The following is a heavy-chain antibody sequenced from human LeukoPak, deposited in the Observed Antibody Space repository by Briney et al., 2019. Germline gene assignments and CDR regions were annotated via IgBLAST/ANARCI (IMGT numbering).Heavy chain of an antibody. CDR1: GFTFDDHG. D-gene: IGHD3-22*01. CDR2: ISWNSGII. J-gene: IGHJ5*02. CDR3: ARGQFPSLLRVPYNWFDP. Sequence: GGSLRLSCSASGFTFDDHGMHWVRQAPGEGLEWVSGISWNSGIIGYVDSVKGRFTISRDNAKNSLYLQMNSLRAEDTAVYYCARGQFPSLLRVPYNWFDPWGQGTLVTVSS. V-gene: IGHV3-9*01.